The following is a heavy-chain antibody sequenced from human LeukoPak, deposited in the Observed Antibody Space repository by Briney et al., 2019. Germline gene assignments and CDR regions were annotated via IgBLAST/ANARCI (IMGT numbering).Heavy chain of an antibody. CDR1: GFTFSSYA. CDR2: ISGSGGST. V-gene: IGHV3-23*01. D-gene: IGHD5-24*01. Sequence: GGSLRLSCAASGFTFSSYAMSWVRQAPGKGLEWVSAISGSGGSTYYADSVKGRSTISRDNSKNTLYLQMNSLRAEDTAVYYCAKDGLATTNGPCGYFDYWGQGTLVTVSS. CDR3: AKDGLATTNGPCGYFDY. J-gene: IGHJ4*02.